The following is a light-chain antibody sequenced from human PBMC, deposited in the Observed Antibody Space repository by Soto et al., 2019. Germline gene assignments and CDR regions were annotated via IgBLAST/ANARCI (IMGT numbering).Light chain of an antibody. J-gene: IGLJ1*01. CDR1: SSDVGGYKY. CDR3: SSYTSSSTYV. CDR2: EVS. Sequence: ALTQPASVSGSPGQSITISCTGTSSDVGGYKYVSWYQQHPGKAPKLMIFEVSNRPSGVSNRFSGSKSGNTASLTISGLQAEDEGDYYCSSYTSSSTYVFGTGTKVTVL. V-gene: IGLV2-14*01.